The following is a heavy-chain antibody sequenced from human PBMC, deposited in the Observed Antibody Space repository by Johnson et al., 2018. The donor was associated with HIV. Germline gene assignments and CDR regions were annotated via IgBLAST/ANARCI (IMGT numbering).Heavy chain of an antibody. D-gene: IGHD6-19*01. CDR3: VRGLYSSAWYFGDLDAFDV. CDR2: ISSSGSTI. CDR1: GFTFSDYY. V-gene: IGHV3-11*04. J-gene: IGHJ3*01. Sequence: QVQLVESGGGLVKPGGSLRLSCAASGFTFSDYYMSWIRQAPGKGLEWVSYISSSGSTIYYADSVKGRFTISRGNAKNSLYLQMNRLRAGDTAVYYCVRGLYSSAWYFGDLDAFDVWGQGTMVTVSS.